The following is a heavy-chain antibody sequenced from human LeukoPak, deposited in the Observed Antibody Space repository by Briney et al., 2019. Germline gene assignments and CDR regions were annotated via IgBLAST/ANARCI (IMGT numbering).Heavy chain of an antibody. CDR1: GGSVSSGSYY. CDR3: ARGDGMDI. V-gene: IGHV4-61*01. J-gene: IGHJ3*02. Sequence: PSETQSLTCTVSGGSVSSGSYYWSWIRQPPGKGLEWIGYIYYSGSTNYNPSLKSRVTMSVETSKNQFSLKLTPVTAADTAVYYCARGDGMDIWGQGTMVTVSS. D-gene: IGHD1-26*01. CDR2: IYYSGST.